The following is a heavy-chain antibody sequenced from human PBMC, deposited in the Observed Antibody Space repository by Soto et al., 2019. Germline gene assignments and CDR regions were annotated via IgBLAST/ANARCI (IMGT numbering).Heavy chain of an antibody. Sequence: PGGSLRLACAASGFTFSDYYMIWIRQAPGKGLEWVSYISSSGSTIYYADSVKGRFTISRDNAKNSLYLQMNSLRAEDTAVYYCARPTVVTDYYYGMDVWGQGTTVTV. V-gene: IGHV3-11*01. D-gene: IGHD4-17*01. CDR3: ARPTVVTDYYYGMDV. CDR2: ISSSGSTI. J-gene: IGHJ6*02. CDR1: GFTFSDYY.